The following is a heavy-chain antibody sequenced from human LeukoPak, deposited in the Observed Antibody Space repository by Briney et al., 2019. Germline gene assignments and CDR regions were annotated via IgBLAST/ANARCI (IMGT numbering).Heavy chain of an antibody. J-gene: IGHJ4*02. D-gene: IGHD4/OR15-4a*01. CDR3: ARDPNYYFEQ. V-gene: IGHV1-3*04. Sequence: GASVKVSCKTSGNTFTSYVIHWVRQAPGQRLEWMGWINTGNLNTKYSQKFQGRITITRDTPASTVYMELSSLRSEDTAVYYCARDPNYYFEQWGQGTLVTVSS. CDR1: GNTFTSYV. CDR2: INTGNLNT.